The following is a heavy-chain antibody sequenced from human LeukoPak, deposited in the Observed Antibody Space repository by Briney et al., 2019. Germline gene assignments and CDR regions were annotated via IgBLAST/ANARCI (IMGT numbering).Heavy chain of an antibody. D-gene: IGHD2-15*01. CDR2: INHSGST. Sequence: SETLSLTCAVYGGSFSGYYWSWIRQPPGKGLEWIGEINHSGSTNYNPSLKSRVTISVDTSKNQFSLKLSSVTAADTAVYYCARGSPYCSGGSCYIWYFDLWGRGTLVTVSS. V-gene: IGHV4-34*01. CDR1: GGSFSGYY. CDR3: ARGSPYCSGGSCYIWYFDL. J-gene: IGHJ2*01.